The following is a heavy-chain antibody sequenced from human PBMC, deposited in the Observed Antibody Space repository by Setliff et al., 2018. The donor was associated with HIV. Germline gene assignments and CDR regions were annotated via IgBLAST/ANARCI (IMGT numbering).Heavy chain of an antibody. CDR1: GYSISSGYY. J-gene: IGHJ4*02. V-gene: IGHV4-38-2*01. CDR3: ARGPYYDILTGYYNGPLGY. D-gene: IGHD3-9*01. Sequence: PSETLSLTCAVSGYSISSGYYWGWIRQPPGKGLEWIGFIYYSGTTYYNPSLKSRVTISVDTSKNQFSLKLSSVTAADTAVYYCARGPYYDILTGYYNGPLGYWGQGTLVTVSS. CDR2: IYYSGTT.